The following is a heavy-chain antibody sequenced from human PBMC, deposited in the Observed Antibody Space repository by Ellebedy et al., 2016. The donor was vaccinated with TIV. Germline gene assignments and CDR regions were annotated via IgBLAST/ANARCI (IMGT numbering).Heavy chain of an antibody. V-gene: IGHV3-23*01. CDR2: ISGSGGST. J-gene: IGHJ4*02. D-gene: IGHD5-12*01. CDR1: GFTFSSYA. Sequence: GGSLRLSXAASGFTFSSYAMSWVRQAPGKGLEWVSAISGSGGSTYYADSVKGRFTISRDNSKNTLYLQMNSLRAEDTAVYYCARGGYSGYVVYWGQGTLVTVSS. CDR3: ARGGYSGYVVY.